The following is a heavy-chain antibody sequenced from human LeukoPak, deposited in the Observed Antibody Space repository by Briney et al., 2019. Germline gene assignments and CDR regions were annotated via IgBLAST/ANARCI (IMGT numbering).Heavy chain of an antibody. CDR2: IYYSGST. CDR1: GDSIISGGYY. CDR3: ARDGGSSGYPDY. V-gene: IGHV4-31*03. J-gene: IGHJ4*02. D-gene: IGHD3-22*01. Sequence: SETLSLTCTLSGDSIISGGYYSRWLRQPPGKGLEWIGYIYYSGSTYYNPSLNSRVTISVDTSKNQFSLKLSAVTAADTAVYYCARDGGSSGYPDYWGQGTLVTVSS.